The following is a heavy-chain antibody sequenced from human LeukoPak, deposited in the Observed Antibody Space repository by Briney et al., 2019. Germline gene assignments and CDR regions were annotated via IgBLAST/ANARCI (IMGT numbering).Heavy chain of an antibody. CDR1: RFIFSNYW. CDR2: IKQDGNEK. D-gene: IGHD2-8*01. J-gene: IGHJ4*02. Sequence: GGSLRLSCAASRFIFSNYWMTWVRQAPGRGLEWVANIKQDGNEKYYVDSVKGRFTISRDNAKNSLYQQMNSLRAEDTAVYYCARRRGMGSLDYWGQGTLVTVSS. V-gene: IGHV3-7*03. CDR3: ARRRGMGSLDY.